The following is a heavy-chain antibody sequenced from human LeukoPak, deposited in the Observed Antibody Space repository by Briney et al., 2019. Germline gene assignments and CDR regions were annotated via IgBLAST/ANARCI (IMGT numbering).Heavy chain of an antibody. CDR3: ARDPENLYGMDV. Sequence: PGGSLRLSCAASGFTVSSNYMSWVRQAPGKGLEWVSVIYSGGSTYYADSVKGRFTISRDNSKNTLYLQMNSLRAEDTAVYYCARDPENLYGMDVWGQGTTVTVSS. V-gene: IGHV3-66*01. D-gene: IGHD1-14*01. CDR1: GFTVSSNY. CDR2: IYSGGST. J-gene: IGHJ6*02.